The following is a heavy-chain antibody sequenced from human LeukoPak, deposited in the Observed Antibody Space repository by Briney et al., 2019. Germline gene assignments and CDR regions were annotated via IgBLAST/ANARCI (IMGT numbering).Heavy chain of an antibody. CDR1: GFTFSSYG. J-gene: IGHJ4*02. D-gene: IGHD3-22*01. V-gene: IGHV3-30*02. CDR2: IRYDGSNK. Sequence: PGGSLRLSCAASGFTFSSYGMHWVRQAPGKGLEWVAFIRYDGSNKYYADSVKGRFTISRDNSKNTLYLQMNSLRAEDTAVYYCAKDPNYYDSSGPLHYWGQGTLVTVSS. CDR3: AKDPNYYDSSGPLHY.